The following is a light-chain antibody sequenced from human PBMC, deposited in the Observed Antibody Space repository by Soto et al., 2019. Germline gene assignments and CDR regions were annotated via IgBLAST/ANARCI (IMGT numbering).Light chain of an antibody. Sequence: EIVLTQSPATLSVSPGGGATLSCRASQSVSSHLAWYQQKPGQGPRLPIYDASTRATGILARFSGSGSGTEFTLTISSLQSEDFGVYYCQHYDVWPLTFGQGTKV. CDR3: QHYDVWPLT. CDR2: DAS. J-gene: IGKJ1*01. CDR1: QSVSSH. V-gene: IGKV3-15*01.